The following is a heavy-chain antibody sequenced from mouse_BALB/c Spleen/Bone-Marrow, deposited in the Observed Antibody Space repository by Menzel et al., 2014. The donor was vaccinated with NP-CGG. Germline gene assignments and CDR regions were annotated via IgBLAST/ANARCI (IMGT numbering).Heavy chain of an antibody. J-gene: IGHJ3*01. Sequence: EVKLMESGGNLVKSGGSLKLSCAASGFTFSSYGMSWVRQTPEKRLEWVATISGGGSYTFYPDSVKGRFTISIDNAKNNLYLQLSSLRSEDTALYYCARHAYYDQTEVSFVYWGQGTLVTVSA. CDR2: ISGGGSYT. D-gene: IGHD2-4*01. V-gene: IGHV5-9-2*01. CDR1: GFTFSSYG. CDR3: ARHAYYDQTEVSFVY.